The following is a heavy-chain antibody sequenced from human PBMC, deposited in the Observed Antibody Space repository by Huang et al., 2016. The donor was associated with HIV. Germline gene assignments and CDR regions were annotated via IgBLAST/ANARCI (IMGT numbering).Heavy chain of an antibody. Sequence: QVQLVQSGAEVKKPGSSVKVSCKASGGSFRNFAIGWVRQAPGQGLEWMGGIIPTVGTANYAQKFQGRVTRIADESTSTAYMELSSLRSEDTAVYYCATVDYYDTSGPQRGYFDNWGQGTLVTVSS. D-gene: IGHD3-22*01. CDR3: ATVDYYDTSGPQRGYFDN. V-gene: IGHV1-69*01. J-gene: IGHJ4*02. CDR1: GGSFRNFA. CDR2: IIPTVGTA.